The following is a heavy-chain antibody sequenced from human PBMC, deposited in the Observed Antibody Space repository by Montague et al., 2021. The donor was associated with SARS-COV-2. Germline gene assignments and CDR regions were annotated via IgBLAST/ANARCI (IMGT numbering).Heavy chain of an antibody. Sequence: CAISGDSVSSNIATWNWIRQSPSRGLEWLGRTYYRSKWYNDYAESVKSRITIDPDTSKHQFSLHLNSVTPKDTAVYYRARIPVGSKYYFDFWGQGTLVTVSS. J-gene: IGHJ4*02. CDR3: ARIPVGSKYYFDF. CDR2: TYYRSKWYN. CDR1: GDSVSSNIAT. V-gene: IGHV6-1*01. D-gene: IGHD2-2*01.